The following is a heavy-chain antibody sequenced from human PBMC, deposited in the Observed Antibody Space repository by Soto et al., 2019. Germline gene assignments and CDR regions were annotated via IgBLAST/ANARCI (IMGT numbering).Heavy chain of an antibody. CDR3: AKDLYSGTSRDF. V-gene: IGHV3-23*01. Sequence: EVQLLESGGGLVQPGGSLRLSCAASGLTFIGYAMNWVRQAPGKGLEWVSAISGSGDSIYYADSVRGRFTISRDNSKITLYLPMINLRAEDTAVYYCAKDLYSGTSRDFWGQGTLVTVSS. J-gene: IGHJ4*02. CDR1: GLTFIGYA. D-gene: IGHD1-26*01. CDR2: ISGSGDSI.